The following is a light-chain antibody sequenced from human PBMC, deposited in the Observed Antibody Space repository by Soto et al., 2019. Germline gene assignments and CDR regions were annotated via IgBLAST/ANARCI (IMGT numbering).Light chain of an antibody. CDR2: GAS. CDR1: QSVSSY. J-gene: IGKJ1*01. Sequence: VLTQYPSTLSWSPGERATRSCRASQSVSSYLAWYQQKPGQAPRLLIYGASTRATGIPARFSGSGSGTEFTLTISFLQSDDFAIYYCQQYNTLLPWTFAQGGMVDI. V-gene: IGKV3-15*01. CDR3: QQYNTLLPWT.